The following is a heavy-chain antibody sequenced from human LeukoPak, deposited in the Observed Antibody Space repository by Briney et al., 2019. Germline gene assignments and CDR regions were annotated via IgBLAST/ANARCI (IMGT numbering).Heavy chain of an antibody. CDR3: ARGEAVLWFGAFYYFDY. CDR2: IYHSGST. Sequence: SETLTLTCAVSGGSLSSGGYFGSWVRRPPGKGLEWIGYIYHSGSTYYNPSLKSRVTISVDRSKNQFSLKLSSVTAADTAVYYCARGEAVLWFGAFYYFDYWGQGTLVTVSS. V-gene: IGHV4-30-2*01. D-gene: IGHD3-10*01. J-gene: IGHJ4*02. CDR1: GGSLSSGGYF.